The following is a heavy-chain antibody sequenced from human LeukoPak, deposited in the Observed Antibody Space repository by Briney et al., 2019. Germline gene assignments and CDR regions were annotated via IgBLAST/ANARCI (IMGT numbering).Heavy chain of an antibody. D-gene: IGHD3/OR15-3a*01. J-gene: IGHJ6*03. CDR2: ISTYNGNA. CDR1: GYIFTQYG. CDR3: ARRTGYNFYYMDV. V-gene: IGHV1-18*01. Sequence: ASVKVSCKASGYIFTQYGISWVRQAPGQGLEWMAWISTYNGNANYAQKFQGRVTMTTDTSTSTAYMGLRSLSSDDTAVYYCARRTGYNFYYMDVWGQGTTVIVSS.